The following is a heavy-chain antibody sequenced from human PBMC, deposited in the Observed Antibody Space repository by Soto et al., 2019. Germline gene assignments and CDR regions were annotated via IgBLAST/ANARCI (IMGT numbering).Heavy chain of an antibody. CDR3: ARGDYDILTGYYYYYYMDV. CDR1: GYTFTSYD. J-gene: IGHJ6*03. V-gene: IGHV1-8*01. CDR2: MNPNSGNT. D-gene: IGHD3-9*01. Sequence: QVQLVQSGAEVKKPGASVKVSCKASGYTFTSYDINWVRQATGQGLEWMGWMNPNSGNTGYAQKFQGRVTMTRNTSISTAYMELSSLRSDDTAVYYCARGDYDILTGYYYYYYMDVWGKGTTVTVSS.